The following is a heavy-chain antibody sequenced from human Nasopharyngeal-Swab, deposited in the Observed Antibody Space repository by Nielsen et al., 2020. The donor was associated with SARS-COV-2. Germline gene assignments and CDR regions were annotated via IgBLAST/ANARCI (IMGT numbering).Heavy chain of an antibody. CDR3: ARDGFWGRGYSYGWDY. J-gene: IGHJ4*02. Sequence: SETLSLTCTVSGGSISSGDYYWSWIRQPPWKGLEWIGYIYYSGSTYYNPSLKSRVTISVDTSKNQFSLKLSSVTAADTAVYYCARDGFWGRGYSYGWDYWGQGTLVTVSS. CDR2: IYYSGST. CDR1: GGSISSGDYY. D-gene: IGHD5-18*01. V-gene: IGHV4-30-4*01.